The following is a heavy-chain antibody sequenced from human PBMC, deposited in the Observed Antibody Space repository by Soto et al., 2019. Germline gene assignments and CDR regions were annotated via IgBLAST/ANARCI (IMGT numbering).Heavy chain of an antibody. CDR3: ARYYYGSGSYRDLFDP. V-gene: IGHV4-31*03. CDR2: IYYSGST. J-gene: IGHJ5*02. Sequence: SETLSLTCTVSGGSISSGGYYWSWIRQHPGKGLEWIGYIYYSGSTYYNPSLKSRVTISVDTSKNQFSLKLSSVTAADTAVYYCARYYYGSGSYRDLFDPCGQGTLVTVSS. CDR1: GGSISSGGYY. D-gene: IGHD3-10*01.